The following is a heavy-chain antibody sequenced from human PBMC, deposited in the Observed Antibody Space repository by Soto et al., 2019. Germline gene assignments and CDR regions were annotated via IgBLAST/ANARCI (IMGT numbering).Heavy chain of an antibody. CDR3: ARHIAVPRTRGFDY. CDR2: IYHSGTT. V-gene: IGHV4-4*02. Sequence: QVHLQESGPGLVKPSGTLSLTCAVSGGSITTNWWSWVRQPPGKGLEWIGEIYHSGTTNYNPSLRGRVTISVDKSHHQFSPNLKSLTAADSGIFYCARHIAVPRTRGFDYWGQGNLVTVSS. D-gene: IGHD6-19*01. CDR1: GGSITTNW. J-gene: IGHJ4*02.